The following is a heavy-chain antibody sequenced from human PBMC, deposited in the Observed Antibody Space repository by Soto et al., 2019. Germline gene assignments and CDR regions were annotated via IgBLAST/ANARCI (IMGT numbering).Heavy chain of an antibody. V-gene: IGHV1-69*13. CDR3: ASGYSSSWYRPNYYYYYGMDV. Sequence: SVKVSCKASGGTFSSYAISWVRQAPGQGLEWMGGIIPIFGTANYAQKFQGRVTITADESTSTAYMELSSLRSEDTAVYYCASGYSSSWYRPNYYYYYGMDVWGQGTTVTVSS. CDR1: GGTFSSYA. D-gene: IGHD6-13*01. CDR2: IIPIFGTA. J-gene: IGHJ6*02.